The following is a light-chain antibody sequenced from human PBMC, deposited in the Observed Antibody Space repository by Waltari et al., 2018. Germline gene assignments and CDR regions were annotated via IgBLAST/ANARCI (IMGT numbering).Light chain of an antibody. V-gene: IGLV2-23*01. J-gene: IGLJ2*01. Sequence: QSALTQPASVSGSPGRSITISCTGTSNDVGGYNLVSWHQQHPGKAPKLIIYEGNLRPSGVSHRFSGSKSGNTASLTIFELQAGDEADYYCCSYAAGGTLVFGGGTQLTVL. CDR1: SNDVGGYNL. CDR2: EGN. CDR3: CSYAAGGTLV.